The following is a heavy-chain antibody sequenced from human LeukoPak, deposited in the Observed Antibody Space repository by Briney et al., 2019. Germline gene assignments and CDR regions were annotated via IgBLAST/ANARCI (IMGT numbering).Heavy chain of an antibody. J-gene: IGHJ3*01. V-gene: IGHV3-23*03. Sequence: PGGSLRLSCAASGFSFSSYAMSWVRQVPGKGPEWVAIIFSDSSATYYADSAQGRFIISRDNSRNTVYLQVNSLRAGDTAVYYCAKGGARPLDDAFDLWGQGTVVTVSS. CDR1: GFSFSSYA. CDR3: AKGGARPLDDAFDL. D-gene: IGHD1-1*01. CDR2: IFSDSSAT.